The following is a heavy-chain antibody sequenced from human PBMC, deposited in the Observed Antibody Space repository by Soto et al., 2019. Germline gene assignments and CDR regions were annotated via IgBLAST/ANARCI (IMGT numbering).Heavy chain of an antibody. CDR3: ATVATPDSDYYYSGMDF. J-gene: IGHJ6*02. CDR2: ISAYNGDT. CDR1: GYIF. V-gene: IGHV1-18*01. Sequence: ASVKVSCKASGYIFISWVLQSPGQGLELMGWISAYNGDTNYAQKFQGRVTMTTDTSTSTAYLELRSLTSDDTAVYFCATVATPDSDYYYSGMDFWGQRTTVTVYS. D-gene: IGHD3-22*01.